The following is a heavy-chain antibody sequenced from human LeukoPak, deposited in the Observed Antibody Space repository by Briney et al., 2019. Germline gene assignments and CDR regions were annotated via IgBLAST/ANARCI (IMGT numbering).Heavy chain of an antibody. CDR1: GGSFRGYY. D-gene: IGHD3-3*01. CDR3: ARYTVTIFEVVIRGFDY. Sequence: KSSETLSLTCAVYGGSFRGYYWSWIPQPPGKGLEWIGEMSHSGSTNYTPSLKSRVTISVDTSKNQFSLKLSSVTAADTAVYYCARYTVTIFEVVIRGFDYWGQGTLVTVSS. V-gene: IGHV4-34*01. J-gene: IGHJ4*02. CDR2: MSHSGST.